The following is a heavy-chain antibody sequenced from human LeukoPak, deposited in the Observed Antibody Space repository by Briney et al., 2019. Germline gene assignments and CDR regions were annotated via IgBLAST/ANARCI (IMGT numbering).Heavy chain of an antibody. CDR3: ARSLWPEDF. D-gene: IGHD2/OR15-2a*01. CDR1: GFTCKKYY. CDR2: INQDGSAK. Sequence: GGALRRSVAASGFTCKKYYMSWVRQAPGKGLEWVANINQDGSAKHYIDSVKGRFTISRDNAKKSVYLQMDSLRAEDTAVYYCARSLWPEDFWGQGTLVTVSS. V-gene: IGHV3-7*01. J-gene: IGHJ4*02.